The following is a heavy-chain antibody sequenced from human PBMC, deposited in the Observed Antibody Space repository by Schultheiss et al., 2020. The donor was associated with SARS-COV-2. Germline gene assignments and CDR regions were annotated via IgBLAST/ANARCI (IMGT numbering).Heavy chain of an antibody. D-gene: IGHD2-8*01. V-gene: IGHV3-48*03. CDR2: ISSSGSTI. J-gene: IGHJ4*02. CDR1: GFTFSSYE. Sequence: GGSLRLSCAASGFTFSSYEMNWVRQAPGKGLEWVSYISSSGSTIYYADSVKGRFTISRDNAKNSLYLQINSLRAEDTAVYYCARAEWGTQVDYWGQGTLVTVSS. CDR3: ARAEWGTQVDY.